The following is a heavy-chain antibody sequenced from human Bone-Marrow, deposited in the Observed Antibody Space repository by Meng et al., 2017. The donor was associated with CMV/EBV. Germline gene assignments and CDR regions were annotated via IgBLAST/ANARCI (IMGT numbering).Heavy chain of an antibody. CDR1: TFTSYY. CDR2: INPSGGST. D-gene: IGHD2-15*01. V-gene: IGHV1-46*01. Sequence: TFTSYYIHWVRQAPGQGLEWMGIINPSGGSTSYAQKFQGRVTMTRDTPTSTVYMELSSLRSEDTAVYYCARDPIGHYCSGGSCYSIDYWGQGTLVTISS. CDR3: ARDPIGHYCSGGSCYSIDY. J-gene: IGHJ4*02.